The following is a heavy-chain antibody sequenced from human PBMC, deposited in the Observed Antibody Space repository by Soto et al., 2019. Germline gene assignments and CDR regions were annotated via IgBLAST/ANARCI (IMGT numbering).Heavy chain of an antibody. J-gene: IGHJ5*02. V-gene: IGHV1-2*02. CDR3: ARDCGVTTVLTNWLDP. CDR1: GYTFTDYY. D-gene: IGHD4-17*01. CDR2: INPNGGGT. Sequence: ASVKVSCKASGYTFTDYYIQWVRQAPGQGLEWMGWINPNGGGTYYAQKFEGRVTMTRDTSISTAYMELSVLRSDDTAVYYCARDCGVTTVLTNWLDPWGHGTRVPVSP.